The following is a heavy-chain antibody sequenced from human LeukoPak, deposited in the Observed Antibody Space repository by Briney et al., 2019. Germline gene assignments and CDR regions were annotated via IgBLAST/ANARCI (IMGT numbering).Heavy chain of an antibody. Sequence: PSETLSLTCTVSGGSISSYYWSWIRQPPGKGLEWIGYIYYSGSTYYNPSLKSRVTISVDTSKNQFSLKLSSVTAADTAVYYCARDPSGGWVDYWGQGTLVTVSS. J-gene: IGHJ4*02. V-gene: IGHV4-59*12. D-gene: IGHD3-16*01. CDR2: IYYSGST. CDR1: GGSISSYY. CDR3: ARDPSGGWVDY.